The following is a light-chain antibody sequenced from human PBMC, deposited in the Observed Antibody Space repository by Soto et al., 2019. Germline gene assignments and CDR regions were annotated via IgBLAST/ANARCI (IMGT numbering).Light chain of an antibody. V-gene: IGLV2-11*01. CDR3: CLYTASYSV. CDR2: DVS. J-gene: IGLJ3*02. Sequence: HSALTQPRSVSGSPGQSVPISCTATSSDVGGFDFVSWYQQHPGKAPKLVIYDVSKRPSGVPDRFSGSRSGDTASLTISGLQAEDEADYYCCLYTASYSVFGGGTKLTVL. CDR1: SSDVGGFDF.